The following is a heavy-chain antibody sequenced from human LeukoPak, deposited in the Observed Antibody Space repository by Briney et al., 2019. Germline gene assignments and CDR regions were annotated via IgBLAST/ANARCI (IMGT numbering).Heavy chain of an antibody. V-gene: IGHV4-59*08. J-gene: IGHJ4*02. CDR1: GGSISSYY. CDR2: IYYSGST. Sequence: SETLSLTCTVSGGSISSYYWSWIRRPPGKGLEWIGYIYYSGSTNYNPSLKSRVTISVDTSKNQFSLKLSSVTAADTAVYYCARRRGYYGTFDYWGQGTLVTVSS. CDR3: ARRRGYYGTFDY. D-gene: IGHD3-10*01.